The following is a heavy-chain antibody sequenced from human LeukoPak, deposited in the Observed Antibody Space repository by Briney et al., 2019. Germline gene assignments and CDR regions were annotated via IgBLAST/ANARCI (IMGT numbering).Heavy chain of an antibody. Sequence: PGGSLRLSCAASGFTFSTAWMSWVRQAPGKGLEWVGRIKSKADGGTIDYAAPVKGRVTIPRDDSKNTLYLQVNSLKTEDTAVYYCSTDRKLGADFDYWGQGTLVTVS. V-gene: IGHV3-15*01. D-gene: IGHD1-26*01. J-gene: IGHJ4*02. CDR2: IKSKADGGTI. CDR1: GFTFSTAW. CDR3: STDRKLGADFDY.